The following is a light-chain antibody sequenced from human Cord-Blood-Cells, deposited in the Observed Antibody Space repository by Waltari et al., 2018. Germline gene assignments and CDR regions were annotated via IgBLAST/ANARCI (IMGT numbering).Light chain of an antibody. CDR2: GAS. CDR3: QQYNNWPPYT. V-gene: IGKV3-15*01. Sequence: EIVLTQSPATLSVSPGESATLSCRASQSVSSNLAWYQQKPGQAPRLLIYGASTRATGIPARFSGSGSGTEFTLTISSLQSEDVAVYYCQQYNNWPPYTFGQGTKLEIK. J-gene: IGKJ2*01. CDR1: QSVSSN.